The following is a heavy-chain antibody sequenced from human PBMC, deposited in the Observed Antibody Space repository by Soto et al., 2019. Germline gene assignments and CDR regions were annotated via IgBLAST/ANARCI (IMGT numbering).Heavy chain of an antibody. D-gene: IGHD2-2*01. CDR1: GGSTSSGDYY. CDR3: ARAWGTSMPPFAY. J-gene: IGHJ4*02. CDR2: IYYSGST. V-gene: IGHV4-30-4*01. Sequence: SETLSLTCTVSGGSTSSGDYYWSWIRQPPGKGLEWIGYIYYSGSTYYNPSLKSRVTISVDTSKNQFSLKLGSGTPANTAVFYCARAWGTSMPPFAYWGQETLVTAPQ.